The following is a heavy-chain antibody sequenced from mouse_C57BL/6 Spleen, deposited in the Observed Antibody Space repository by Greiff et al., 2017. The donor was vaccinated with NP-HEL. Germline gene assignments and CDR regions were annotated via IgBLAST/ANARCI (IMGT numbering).Heavy chain of an antibody. V-gene: IGHV1-64*01. Sequence: QVQLQQPGAELVKPGASVKLSCKASGYTFTSYWMHWVKQRPGQGLEWIGMIHPNSGSTNYNEKFKSKATLTVDKSSSTAYMQLSNLTSEDSAVYYCARGHGNYKYYAMDYWGQGTSVTVSS. CDR3: ARGHGNYKYYAMDY. CDR2: IHPNSGST. J-gene: IGHJ4*01. D-gene: IGHD2-1*01. CDR1: GYTFTSYW.